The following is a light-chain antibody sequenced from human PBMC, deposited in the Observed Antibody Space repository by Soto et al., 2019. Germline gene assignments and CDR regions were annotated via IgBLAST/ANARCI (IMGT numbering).Light chain of an antibody. Sequence: DIQVTQSPSTLSASVGDRVTITCRASQSVRNWLAWYQQKPGKAPKLLIFDASSLESGVPSRFSGSGSGTEFTLTINSLQPDDFATYYCQQYSRYPAMFGQGTKVEIK. CDR1: QSVRNW. V-gene: IGKV1-5*01. CDR3: QQYSRYPAM. CDR2: DAS. J-gene: IGKJ1*01.